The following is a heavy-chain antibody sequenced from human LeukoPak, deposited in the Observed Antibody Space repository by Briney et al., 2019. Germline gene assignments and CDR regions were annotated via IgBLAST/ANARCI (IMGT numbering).Heavy chain of an antibody. CDR2: ISFDGRNR. Sequence: GRSLRLSCAASGFVFCTYGMNWVRQAPGKGLEWVAGISFDGRNRYYADSVKGRFTISRDNSKNTLYVQMSSLRAEDTAIYYCTKGAWLDDWGQGTLVTVSS. J-gene: IGHJ4*02. CDR1: GFVFCTYG. V-gene: IGHV3-30*18. D-gene: IGHD3-16*01. CDR3: TKGAWLDD.